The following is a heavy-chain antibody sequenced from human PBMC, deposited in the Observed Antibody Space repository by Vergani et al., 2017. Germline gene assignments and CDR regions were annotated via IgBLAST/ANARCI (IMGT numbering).Heavy chain of an antibody. CDR3: ASLGLAAAAVFFDY. D-gene: IGHD6-13*01. V-gene: IGHV1-69-2*01. Sequence: EVQLVQSGAEVRKPGATVKISCKVSGYTFGDYFMHWVHQAPGKGLEWMGLIDPENGKTTDAERFQGGVTFTAETSTDTAYLELNNLRSEDTAIYYCASLGLAAAAVFFDYWGQGSLVTVSS. CDR1: GYTFGDYF. J-gene: IGHJ4*02. CDR2: IDPENGKT.